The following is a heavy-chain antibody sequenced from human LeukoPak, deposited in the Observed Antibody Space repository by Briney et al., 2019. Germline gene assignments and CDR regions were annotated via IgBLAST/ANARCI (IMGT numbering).Heavy chain of an antibody. D-gene: IGHD3-10*01. V-gene: IGHV4-59*01. J-gene: IGHJ6*03. Sequence: PSETLSLTCTVSGGSISSYYWSWIRQPPGKGLEWIGYIYYSGSTNYNPSLKSRVTISVDTSKNQFSLKLSSVTAADTAVYYCARGRGREELKGYYMDVWGKGTTVTVSS. CDR3: ARGRGREELKGYYMDV. CDR1: GGSISSYY. CDR2: IYYSGST.